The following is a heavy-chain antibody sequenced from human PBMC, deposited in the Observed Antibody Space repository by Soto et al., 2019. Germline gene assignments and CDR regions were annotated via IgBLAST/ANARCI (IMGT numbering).Heavy chain of an antibody. CDR2: ISGFNGNT. CDR3: ARAVIVTAPYYYMDV. Sequence: APVKVSCKASGYPFKSYGISWVRQAPGQGLEWIGWISGFNGNTDYAQSLQGRLTMTTDTSTTTAYMELKSLTSDDSAVYYCARAVIVTAPYYYMDVWGTGTTVTVSS. CDR1: GYPFKSYG. J-gene: IGHJ6*03. V-gene: IGHV1-18*01. D-gene: IGHD3-10*01.